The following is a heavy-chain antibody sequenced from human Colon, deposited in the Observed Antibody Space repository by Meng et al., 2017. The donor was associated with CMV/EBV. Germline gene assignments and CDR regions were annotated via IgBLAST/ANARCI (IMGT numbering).Heavy chain of an antibody. D-gene: IGHD2-21*02. Sequence: GESLKISCAASGFTFSGSGMHWVRQAPGKGLEWVALISYDGSIKYYVDSVKGRFTISRDISQNTLYLQMNSLKVEDTAVYYCTKGATFGVTAPDYWGQGTLVTVSS. CDR1: GFTFSGSG. V-gene: IGHV3-30*12. J-gene: IGHJ4*02. CDR3: TKGATFGVTAPDY. CDR2: ISYDGSIK.